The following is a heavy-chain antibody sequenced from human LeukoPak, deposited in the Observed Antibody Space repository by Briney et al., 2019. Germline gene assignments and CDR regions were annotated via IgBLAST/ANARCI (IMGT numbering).Heavy chain of an antibody. D-gene: IGHD6-19*01. CDR3: ARGQNKTRYSSGWYSPKHWYFDL. CDR1: GYTFTSYG. Sequence: EASVKVSCKASGYTFTSYGISWVRQAPGQGLEWMGWISAYNGNTNYAQKLQGRVTMTTDTSTSTAYMELRSLRSDDTAVYYCARGQNKTRYSSGWYSPKHWYFDLWGRGTLVTVSS. J-gene: IGHJ2*01. V-gene: IGHV1-18*01. CDR2: ISAYNGNT.